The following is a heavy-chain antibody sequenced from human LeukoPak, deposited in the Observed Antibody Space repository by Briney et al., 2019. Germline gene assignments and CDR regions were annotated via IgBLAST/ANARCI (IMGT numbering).Heavy chain of an antibody. CDR1: GFTFSSYG. J-gene: IGHJ6*02. V-gene: IGHV3-30*18. Sequence: GGSLRLFCAASGFTFSSYGMHWVRQAPGKGLEWVAVISYDGSNKYYADSVKGRFTISRDNSKNTLYLQMSSLRAEDTAVYYCAKDLAVAGTNYYYGMDVWGQGTTVTVS. CDR2: ISYDGSNK. D-gene: IGHD6-19*01. CDR3: AKDLAVAGTNYYYGMDV.